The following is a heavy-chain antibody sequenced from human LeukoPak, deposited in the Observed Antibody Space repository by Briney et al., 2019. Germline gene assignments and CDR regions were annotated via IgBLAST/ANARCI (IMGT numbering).Heavy chain of an antibody. Sequence: GGSLRLSCAASGFTFSSAWMHWVRQAPGTGLVWVSRITDDATTTYADCVRGRFTISRDNAKNILYLQMNSLRAEDTAVYYCVRDRVGPDYWGQGTLVTVSS. CDR3: VRDRVGPDY. CDR2: ITDDATT. D-gene: IGHD1-26*01. CDR1: GFTFSSAW. V-gene: IGHV3-74*03. J-gene: IGHJ4*02.